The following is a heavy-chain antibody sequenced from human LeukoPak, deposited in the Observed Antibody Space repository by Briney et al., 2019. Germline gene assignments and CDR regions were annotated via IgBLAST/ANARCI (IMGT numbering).Heavy chain of an antibody. D-gene: IGHD3-16*01. CDR3: ARGSPLLGVVFDI. J-gene: IGHJ3*02. CDR1: GYSFTSYW. Sequence: GESLKISCKGSGYSFTSYWIGWVRQMPGKGLEWMGIIYPGDSDTRYSPSFQGQVTISADKSISTAYLQWSSLKASDTAMYYCARGSPLLGVVFDIGAKGKRVTVSS. V-gene: IGHV5-51*01. CDR2: IYPGDSDT.